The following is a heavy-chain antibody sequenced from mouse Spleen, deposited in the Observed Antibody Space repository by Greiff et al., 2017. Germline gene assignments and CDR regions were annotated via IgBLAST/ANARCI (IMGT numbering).Heavy chain of an antibody. CDR2: INPGSGGT. CDR3: ARGFTTVLDY. CDR1: GYAFTNYL. J-gene: IGHJ2*01. V-gene: IGHV1-54*01. D-gene: IGHD1-1*01. Sequence: QVQLQQSGAELVRPGTSVKVSCKASGYAFTNYLIEWVKQRPGQGLEWIGVINPGSGGTNYNEKFKGKATLTADKSSSTAYMQLSSLTSDDSAVYFCARGFTTVLDYWGQGTTLTVSS.